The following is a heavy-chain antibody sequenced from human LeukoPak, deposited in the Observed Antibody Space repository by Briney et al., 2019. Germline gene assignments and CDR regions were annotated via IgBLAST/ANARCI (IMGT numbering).Heavy chain of an antibody. Sequence: GGSLRLSCAASGFTFSSYAMNWVRQAPWKGLEWVSSVSSNSAYLYYVDSLRGRFTVSRDNAKSSLSLQMNSLRVEDTAVYYCARAHCSGRGCYQRYDGFDIWGQGTVVTVSS. CDR3: ARAHCSGRGCYQRYDGFDI. CDR1: GFTFSSYA. CDR2: VSSNSAYL. D-gene: IGHD2-15*01. V-gene: IGHV3-21*01. J-gene: IGHJ3*02.